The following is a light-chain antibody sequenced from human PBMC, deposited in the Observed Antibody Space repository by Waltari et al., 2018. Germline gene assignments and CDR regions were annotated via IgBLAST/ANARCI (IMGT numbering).Light chain of an antibody. CDR2: KAS. V-gene: IGKV1-5*03. CDR3: QQYTICSGT. Sequence: DIQMTQSPSTLSASVGDRVTITCRASQSITRGLAWNQQKPGKARKPLIHKASTLESGVPSRFSCSGSVTEFALAIIGLQPDNFPTYYCQQYTICSGTFVPGTQVEFE. J-gene: IGKJ1*01. CDR1: QSITRG.